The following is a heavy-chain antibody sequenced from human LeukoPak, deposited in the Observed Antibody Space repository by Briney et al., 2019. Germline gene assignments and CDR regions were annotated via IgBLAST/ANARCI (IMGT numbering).Heavy chain of an antibody. CDR1: GFTFSNND. CDR3: AKDPRPLFGRTPVYFDY. D-gene: IGHD3-10*01. CDR2: ISYDGGEK. J-gene: IGHJ4*02. Sequence: GGSLRLSCAASGFTFSNNDMHWVRRAPGKGLEWVAIISYDGGEKYYGDSVKGRFTISRDNSKNTLYLQMNSLRPEDRAVYYCAKDPRPLFGRTPVYFDYWGQGTLVTVSS. V-gene: IGHV3-30*18.